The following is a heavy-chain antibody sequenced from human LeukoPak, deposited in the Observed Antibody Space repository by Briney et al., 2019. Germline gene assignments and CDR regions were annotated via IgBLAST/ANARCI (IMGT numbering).Heavy chain of an antibody. Sequence: PGGSLRLSCAASGFTFSSYWMHWVRQAPGKGLVWVSRINSDGATTSFADSVKGRFTISRDNAKNTLYLQMNSLRAEDTAVYYCARGTGSGLFDIWGQGTMVTVSS. CDR3: ARGTGSGLFDI. CDR1: GFTFSSYW. J-gene: IGHJ3*02. V-gene: IGHV3-74*01. CDR2: INSDGATT. D-gene: IGHD1-14*01.